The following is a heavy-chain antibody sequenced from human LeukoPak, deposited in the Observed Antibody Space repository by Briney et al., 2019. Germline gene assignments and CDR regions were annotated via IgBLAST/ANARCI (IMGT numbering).Heavy chain of an antibody. CDR2: ISAYNGNT. Sequence: GASVKVSCKASGYTFTSYGISWVRQAPGQGLEWMGWISAYNGNTNYAQKLQGRVTMTTDTSTSTAYMELRSLRSDDTAVYYCARDLGHRIQLCLNYWGQGTLVTVSS. J-gene: IGHJ4*02. D-gene: IGHD5-18*01. CDR1: GYTFTSYG. CDR3: ARDLGHRIQLCLNY. V-gene: IGHV1-18*01.